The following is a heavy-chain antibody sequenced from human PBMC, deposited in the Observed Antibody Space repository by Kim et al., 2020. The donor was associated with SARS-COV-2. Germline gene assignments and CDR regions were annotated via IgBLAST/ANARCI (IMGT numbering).Heavy chain of an antibody. V-gene: IGHV3-23*01. CDR2: IGNDGGGT. D-gene: IGHD3-10*01. CDR3: AKDARYGVRGLIIPRNDF. CDR1: GFTFSNYV. Sequence: GGSLRLSCVASGFTFSNYVMNWVRQAPGKGLEWVSTIGNDGGGTYYADSVKGRFTISRDNSKNTLYLQMNSLRAEDTAVYYCAKDARYGVRGLIIPRNDFWGQGTLVTVSS. J-gene: IGHJ4*02.